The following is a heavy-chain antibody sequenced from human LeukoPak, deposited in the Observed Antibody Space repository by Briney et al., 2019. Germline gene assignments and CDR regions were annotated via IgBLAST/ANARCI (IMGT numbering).Heavy chain of an antibody. CDR3: ARDGDSGDYAY. CDR2: IYTSGST. V-gene: IGHV4-61*02. D-gene: IGHD4-17*01. Sequence: SETLSLTCTVSGGSISSGSYYWCWIRQPAGKGLEWIGRIYTSGSTNYNPSLKSRVTISADTSKNQFSPKLTSVTAADTAVYYCARDGDSGDYAYWGQGTLVTVSS. CDR1: GGSISSGSYY. J-gene: IGHJ4*02.